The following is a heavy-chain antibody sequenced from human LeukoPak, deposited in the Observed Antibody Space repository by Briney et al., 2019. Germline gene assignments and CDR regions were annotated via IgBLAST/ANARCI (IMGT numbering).Heavy chain of an antibody. V-gene: IGHV3-7*05. Sequence: GGSLRLSCAASGFTFSSYWMSWVRQAPGKGLEWVANIKQDGSEKYYVDSVKGRFTISRDNAKNSLYLQMNSLRAEDTAVYYCARDGSETYYDFWSGYPPAGYYDYWGQGTVVSVCS. D-gene: IGHD3-3*01. J-gene: IGHJ4*02. CDR3: ARDGSETYYDFWSGYPPAGYYDY. CDR1: GFTFSSYW. CDR2: IKQDGSEK.